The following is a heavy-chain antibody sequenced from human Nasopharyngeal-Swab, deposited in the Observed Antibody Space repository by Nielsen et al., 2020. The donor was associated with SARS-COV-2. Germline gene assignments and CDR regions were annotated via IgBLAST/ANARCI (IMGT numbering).Heavy chain of an antibody. CDR1: GFIFSDYS. CDR3: ARPSSGSYSNYFDY. D-gene: IGHD1-26*01. Sequence: GGSLRLSCAASGFIFSDYSMNWVRQAPGKGLEWISYIRGSNDIYYADSVKGRFTISRDNSKNTLYLQMNSLRAEDTAVYYCARPSSGSYSNYFDYWGQGTLVTVSS. V-gene: IGHV3-21*05. CDR2: IRGSNDI. J-gene: IGHJ4*02.